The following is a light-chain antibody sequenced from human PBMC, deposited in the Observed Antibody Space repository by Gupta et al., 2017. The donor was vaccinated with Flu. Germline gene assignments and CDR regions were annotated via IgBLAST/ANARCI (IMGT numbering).Light chain of an antibody. CDR3: QQYYSTLT. CDR1: QSVLYSSNNKNY. Sequence: INCKSSQSVLYSSNNKNYLAWYQQKPGQPPKLLIYWASTRESGVPDRFSGSGSGTDFTLTISSLQAEDVAVYYCQQYYSTLTFGQGTKVEIK. J-gene: IGKJ1*01. CDR2: WAS. V-gene: IGKV4-1*01.